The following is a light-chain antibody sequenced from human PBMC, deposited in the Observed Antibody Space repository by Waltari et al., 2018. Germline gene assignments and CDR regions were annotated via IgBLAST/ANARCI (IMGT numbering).Light chain of an antibody. CDR3: QQRSNWLFT. Sequence: ETTVAQSPATRSVSRGERATLSCRASQSVSRYLAWYQQKPGQAPRLLIYDASNRSTGIPARFSVSGSVTDFTLTISSLESEDFAVYYCQQRSNWLFTLGPGTKVDIK. V-gene: IGKV3-11*01. CDR1: QSVSRY. CDR2: DAS. J-gene: IGKJ3*01.